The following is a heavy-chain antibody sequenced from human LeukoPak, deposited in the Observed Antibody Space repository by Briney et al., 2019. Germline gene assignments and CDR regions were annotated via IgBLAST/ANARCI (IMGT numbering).Heavy chain of an antibody. Sequence: NAGGSLRLSCAASGFTFSDYYMSWIRQAPGKGLEWASYISSSGSTIYYADSVKGRFTISRDNAKNTLYLQMNSLRAEDTAVYYCARGYSDYGMDVWGQGTTVTVSS. CDR1: GFTFSDYY. CDR2: ISSSGSTI. J-gene: IGHJ6*02. CDR3: ARGYSDYGMDV. D-gene: IGHD2-15*01. V-gene: IGHV3-11*04.